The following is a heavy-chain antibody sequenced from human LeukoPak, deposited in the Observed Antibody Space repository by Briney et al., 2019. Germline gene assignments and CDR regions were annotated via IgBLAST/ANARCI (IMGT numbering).Heavy chain of an antibody. Sequence: GGSLRLSCAASGFTFSSYARSWVRQAPGKGLEWVSAISDGGGSTYYADSVKGRFTISRDNSKNTLYLQMNSLRAGDTAVYYCAKDRYSAYDYYFDYWGQGTLVTVSS. CDR2: ISDGGGST. D-gene: IGHD5-12*01. V-gene: IGHV3-23*01. J-gene: IGHJ4*02. CDR1: GFTFSSYA. CDR3: AKDRYSAYDYYFDY.